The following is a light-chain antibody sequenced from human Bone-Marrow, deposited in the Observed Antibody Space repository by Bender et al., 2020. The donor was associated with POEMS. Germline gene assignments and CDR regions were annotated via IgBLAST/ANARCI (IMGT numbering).Light chain of an antibody. Sequence: QSALTQPASVSGSPGQSITISCTGTSNDVGNYNVVSWYQQHPGKAPQLIIYDVSNRPSGISVRFSGSKSANTASLTISGLQAEDEADYYCCSDAGSRTWVFGGGTKLIVL. V-gene: IGLV2-23*02. CDR2: DVS. J-gene: IGLJ3*02. CDR3: CSDAGSRTWV. CDR1: SNDVGNYNV.